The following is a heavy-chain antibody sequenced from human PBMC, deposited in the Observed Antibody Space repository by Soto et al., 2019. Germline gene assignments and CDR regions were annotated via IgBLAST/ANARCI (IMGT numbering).Heavy chain of an antibody. Sequence: GESLKISCKGSGYSFTSYWIGWVRQMPGKGLEWMGIIYPGDSDTRYSPSFQGQVTISADKSISTAYLQWSSLKASDTAMYYCARHLAGRYSSSSLDSSYYYMYAWGKGTTLTVSS. CDR3: ARHLAGRYSSSSLDSSYYYMYA. CDR2: IYPGDSDT. CDR1: GYSFTSYW. D-gene: IGHD6-6*01. V-gene: IGHV5-51*01. J-gene: IGHJ6*03.